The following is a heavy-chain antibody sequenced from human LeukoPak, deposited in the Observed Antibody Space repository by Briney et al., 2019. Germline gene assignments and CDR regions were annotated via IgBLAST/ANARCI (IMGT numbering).Heavy chain of an antibody. Sequence: GGSLRLSCTVSGIIFSNYGMSWVRQAPGKGLEWVSGISGSGAKTYYADSMKGRFSISRDNSKNTVYLQVNSLRGEDTAVYYCAKDIRGYSSGWPWFDYWGQGTLVTVSP. D-gene: IGHD2-15*01. CDR1: GIIFSNYG. J-gene: IGHJ4*02. CDR2: ISGSGAKT. V-gene: IGHV3-23*01. CDR3: AKDIRGYSSGWPWFDY.